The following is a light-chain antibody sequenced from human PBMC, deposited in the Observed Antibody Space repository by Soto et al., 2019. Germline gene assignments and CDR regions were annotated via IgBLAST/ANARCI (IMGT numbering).Light chain of an antibody. CDR1: SSNIGAGYD. J-gene: IGLJ1*01. V-gene: IGLV1-40*01. Sequence: QSVLTQPPSVSGAPGQRVTISCTGSSSNIGAGYDVNWYQQLPGAAPKLLIFGNSNRPSGVPDRCSGSKSGTSASLAITGLQAEDEADYYCQSYDSSLSGSYVFGTGTKLTVL. CDR3: QSYDSSLSGSYV. CDR2: GNS.